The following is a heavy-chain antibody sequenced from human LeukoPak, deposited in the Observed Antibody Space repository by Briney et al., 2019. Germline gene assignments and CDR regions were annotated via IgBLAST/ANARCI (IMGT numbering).Heavy chain of an antibody. CDR3: ARLAIVGATTGNLDY. D-gene: IGHD1-26*01. J-gene: IGHJ4*02. CDR1: GGSISNSNYY. CDR2: IYYSGST. V-gene: IGHV4-39*01. Sequence: SETLSLTCTVSGGSISNSNYYWGWIRQPPGKGLEWLGSIYYSGSTYYNPSLKSRVTISVDTSKNQSSLKLSSVTAADTAVYFCARLAIVGATTGNLDYWGQGTLVTVSS.